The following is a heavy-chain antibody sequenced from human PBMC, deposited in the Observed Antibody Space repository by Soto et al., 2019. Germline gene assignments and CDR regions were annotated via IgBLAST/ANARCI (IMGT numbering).Heavy chain of an antibody. CDR2: ISASGGTT. V-gene: IGHV3-23*01. J-gene: IGHJ4*02. Sequence: LRLSCVASGFTFTTYGMNWVRQVPGKGLEWVAGISASGGTTYYAESVKGRFDISRDRSKNTLYLQMNSLRGDDSAMYYCAKDLADGYLTEAITLDSWGQGTLVTVSS. CDR1: GFTFTTYG. CDR3: AKDLADGYLTEAITLDS. D-gene: IGHD5-12*01.